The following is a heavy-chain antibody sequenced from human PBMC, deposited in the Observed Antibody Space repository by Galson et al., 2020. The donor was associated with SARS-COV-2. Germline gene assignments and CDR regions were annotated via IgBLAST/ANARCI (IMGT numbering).Heavy chain of an antibody. D-gene: IGHD4-4*01. Sequence: GGSLRLSCAASGFTFSGYGMHWVRQAPGKGLEWVAFIRYDGSHKYYSDSVRGRFSISRDNSKNTLSLQMNSLRTEDTAVYFCAKDLTGQNWGQGTLVTVSS. J-gene: IGHJ1*01. V-gene: IGHV3-30*02. CDR2: IRYDGSHK. CDR3: AKDLTGQN. CDR1: GFTFSGYG.